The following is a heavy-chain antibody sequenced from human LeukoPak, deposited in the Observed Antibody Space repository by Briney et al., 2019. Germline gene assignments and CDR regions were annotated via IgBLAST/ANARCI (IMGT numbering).Heavy chain of an antibody. CDR3: ARGGMARRFDP. CDR1: GFTFSSHA. D-gene: IGHD1-1*01. V-gene: IGHV3-30*04. Sequence: GGSLRLSCAASGFTFSSHALHWVRQAPGKGLEWVAVISSDGSYKYYADSVKGRFTISRDNSKNTLYPQMNSLRAEDTAVYYCARGGMARRFDPWGQGTLVTVTS. J-gene: IGHJ5*02. CDR2: ISSDGSYK.